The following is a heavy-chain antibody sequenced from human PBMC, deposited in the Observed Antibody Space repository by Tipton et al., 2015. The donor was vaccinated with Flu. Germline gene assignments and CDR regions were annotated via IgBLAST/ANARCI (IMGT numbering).Heavy chain of an antibody. D-gene: IGHD7-27*01. CDR3: ATLTGDDY. CDR2: ISSSATTI. CDR1: GFTFSNYE. Sequence: SLRLSCAASGFTFSNYEMNWVRQAPGKGLEWPSYISSSATTISYADSVRGRFTISRDNAKNSLYLQLNSLRAEDTALYYCATLTGDDYWGQGDVVTVSS. V-gene: IGHV3-48*03. J-gene: IGHJ4*02.